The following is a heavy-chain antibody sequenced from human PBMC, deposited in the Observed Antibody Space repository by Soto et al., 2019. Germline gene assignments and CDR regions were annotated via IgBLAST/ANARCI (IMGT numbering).Heavy chain of an antibody. Sequence: EMQLLESGGGLVQPGGSLRLSCAVSGFSFSTYGVTWVRQAPGKGLEWVCGVSGGSGVTHYADSVKGRFTITGDDSKNTLFLQMNSLRIEDTALYYCARGDRGGSGSPASYYYSGLDVWGQGTTVTVS. CDR3: ARGDRGGSGSPASYYYSGLDV. D-gene: IGHD3-10*01. CDR2: VSGGSGVT. J-gene: IGHJ6*02. CDR1: GFSFSTYG. V-gene: IGHV3-23*01.